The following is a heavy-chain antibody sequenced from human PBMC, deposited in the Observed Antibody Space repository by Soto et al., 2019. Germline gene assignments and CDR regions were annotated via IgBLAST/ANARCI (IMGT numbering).Heavy chain of an antibody. CDR1: GGSISRGAYY. CDR3: AREGGIVRETAAHY. D-gene: IGHD1-26*01. V-gene: IGHV4-31*03. CDR2: IYYSGST. J-gene: IGHJ4*01. Sequence: SETLSLTCTVSGGSISRGAYYWSWIRQHPGKGLEWIGYIYYSGSTYYNPSLKSRVTISVDTSKNQFSLKLSSVTAADTAVYYCAREGGIVRETAAHYWDHAPLITVS.